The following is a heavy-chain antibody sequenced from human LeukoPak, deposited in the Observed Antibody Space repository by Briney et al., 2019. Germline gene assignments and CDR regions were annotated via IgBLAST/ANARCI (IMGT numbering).Heavy chain of an antibody. CDR1: GFTFSSYA. CDR3: AKPPSGWYWYFDL. D-gene: IGHD6-19*01. J-gene: IGHJ2*01. CDR2: IGGSGGST. V-gene: IGHV3-23*01. Sequence: GGSLRLSCAASGFTFSSYAMSWVRQAPGKGLEWVSAIGGSGGSTYYADSLKGRFTISRDNSKNTLYLQMNSLRAEDTAVYYCAKPPSGWYWYFDLWGRGTLVTVSS.